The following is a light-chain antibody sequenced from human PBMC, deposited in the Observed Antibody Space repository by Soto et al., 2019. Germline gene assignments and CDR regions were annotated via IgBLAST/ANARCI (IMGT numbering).Light chain of an antibody. Sequence: DVDMSQSPLSLAVTLGQPASISCRSSQSLVYSAGXXYPNSFPQRPGQSPRRLIYEVSNRESGVPDRFSGSGTGTDFTLKISRVEAEDVGVYYYMQGTHWPWTFGQGTKVEIK. V-gene: IGKV2-30*01. CDR1: QSLVYSAGXXY. J-gene: IGKJ1*01. CDR2: EVS. CDR3: MQGTHWPWT.